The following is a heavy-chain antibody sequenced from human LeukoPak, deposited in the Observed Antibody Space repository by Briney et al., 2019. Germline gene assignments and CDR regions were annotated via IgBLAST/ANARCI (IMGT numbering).Heavy chain of an antibody. Sequence: SETLSLTCTVSGASISSYYWSWIRQPPGKGLECIGYIYYSESTNYNPSLKSRVTISVDTSKNQFSLKLTSVTPADTAVYYCARDSNWNYDYWGQGTLVTVSS. J-gene: IGHJ4*02. CDR3: ARDSNWNYDY. CDR1: GASISSYY. V-gene: IGHV4-59*01. CDR2: IYYSEST. D-gene: IGHD1-7*01.